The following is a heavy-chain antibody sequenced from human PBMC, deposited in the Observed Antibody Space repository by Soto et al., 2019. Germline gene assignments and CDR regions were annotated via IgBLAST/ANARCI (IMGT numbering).Heavy chain of an antibody. D-gene: IGHD4-4*01. Sequence: EVQLVESGGGLVKPGGSLRLSCAASGFTFSSYSMNWVRQAPGKGLEWVSSISSSSSYIYYADSVKGRFTISRDNAKNSLYLQMNSLSAEDTAVYYCASLHDYIVTYGMDVWGQGTTVTVSS. V-gene: IGHV3-21*01. CDR2: ISSSSSYI. CDR1: GFTFSSYS. CDR3: ASLHDYIVTYGMDV. J-gene: IGHJ6*02.